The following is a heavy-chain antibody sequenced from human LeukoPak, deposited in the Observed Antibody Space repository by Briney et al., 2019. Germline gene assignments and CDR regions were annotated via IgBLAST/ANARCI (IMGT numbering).Heavy chain of an antibody. CDR3: ARGPTMTSFDY. J-gene: IGHJ4*02. Sequence: GASVKVSCKASGYTFTNFYMHWVRQAPGQGLEWMGLINPVGGSTTYAQEFQGRVTMTSDTSTSTVYIELSSLRSEDTAVYYCARGPTMTSFDYWGQGTVVPVSS. CDR2: INPVGGST. V-gene: IGHV1-46*01. CDR1: GYTFTNFY. D-gene: IGHD1-1*01.